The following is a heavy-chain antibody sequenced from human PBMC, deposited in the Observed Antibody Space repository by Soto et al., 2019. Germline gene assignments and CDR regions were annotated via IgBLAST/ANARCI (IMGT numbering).Heavy chain of an antibody. J-gene: IGHJ4*02. CDR2: ISGSGGST. CDR1: VFTFSSYA. Sequence: PWWSLRLSCSASVFTFSSYAMSWVRQAPGKGLEWVSAISGSGGSTYYADSVKGRFTISRDNSKNTLYLQMNSLRAEDTAVYYCAKDQIQLATSGQFDYWGQGTLVTVSS. CDR3: AKDQIQLATSGQFDY. V-gene: IGHV3-23*01. D-gene: IGHD5-18*01.